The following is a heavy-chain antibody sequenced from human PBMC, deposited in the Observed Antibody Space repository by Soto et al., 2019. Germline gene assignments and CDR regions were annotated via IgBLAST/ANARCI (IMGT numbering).Heavy chain of an antibody. Sequence: QVQLVQSGAEVKKPGASVKVSCKASGYTFTSYDINWVRQATGQGLEWMGWMNPNSGNTGYAQKFQGRVTMTRNTSKSTAYRERSSLRSEDTAVYYCAIHSPLGFGFMFSYGMDVWGQGTTVTVSS. CDR2: MNPNSGNT. D-gene: IGHD3-10*01. V-gene: IGHV1-8*01. CDR1: GYTFTSYD. J-gene: IGHJ6*02. CDR3: AIHSPLGFGFMFSYGMDV.